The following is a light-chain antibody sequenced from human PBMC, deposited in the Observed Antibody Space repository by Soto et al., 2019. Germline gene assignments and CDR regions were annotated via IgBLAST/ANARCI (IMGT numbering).Light chain of an antibody. CDR3: QQRSDWPPIT. CDR2: DAS. Sequence: EIVLTQSPGTLSLSPGERATLSCRASQSVSSSYLAWYQQKPGQAPRLLIYDASNRAAGDPYRFKGSGSGTDFTLTISSVEPEDFGVYYCQQRSDWPPITFGQGTRLEIK. J-gene: IGKJ5*01. CDR1: QSVSSSY. V-gene: IGKV3D-20*02.